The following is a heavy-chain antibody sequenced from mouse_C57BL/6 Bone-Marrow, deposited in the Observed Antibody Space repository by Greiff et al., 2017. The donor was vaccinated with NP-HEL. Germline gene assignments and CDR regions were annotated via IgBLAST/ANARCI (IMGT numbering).Heavy chain of an antibody. J-gene: IGHJ4*01. CDR3: ARAPYYGYDGDYAMDY. V-gene: IGHV1-58*01. D-gene: IGHD2-9*01. CDR2: IYIGNGYT. Sequence: EVQLQPSGAELVRPGSSVKMSCKTSGYTFTSYGINWVKQRPGQGLEGIGYIYIGNGYTEYNEKFKGKATLTSDTSSSTAYMQLSSLTSEDSAIYFCARAPYYGYDGDYAMDYWGQGTSVTVSS. CDR1: GYTFTSYG.